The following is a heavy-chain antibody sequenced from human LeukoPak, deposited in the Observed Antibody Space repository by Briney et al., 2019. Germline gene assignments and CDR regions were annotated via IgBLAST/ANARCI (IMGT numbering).Heavy chain of an antibody. CDR1: GGSFSGYY. CDR3: ARGRYDFWSGYRLIDY. D-gene: IGHD3-3*01. J-gene: IGHJ4*02. Sequence: PSETLSLTCAVYGGSFSGYYWSWIRQPPGKGLEWMGEINHSGSTNYNPSLRSRVTISVDTSKNQFSLKLSSVTAADTAVYYCARGRYDFWSGYRLIDYWGQGTLVTVSS. CDR2: INHSGST. V-gene: IGHV4-34*01.